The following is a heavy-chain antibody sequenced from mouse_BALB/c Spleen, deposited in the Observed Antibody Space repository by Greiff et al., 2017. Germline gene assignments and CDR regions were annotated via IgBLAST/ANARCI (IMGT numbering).Heavy chain of an antibody. CDR2: IWTGGGT. J-gene: IGHJ4*01. CDR1: GFSLTSYD. V-gene: IGHV2-9-2*01. CDR3: VRDQRGYAMDY. Sequence: VQWVESGPGLVAPSQSLSITCTVSGFSLTSYDISWIRQPPGKGLEWLGVIWTGGGTNYNSAFMSRLSISKDNSKSQVFLKMNSLQTDDTAIYYCVRDQRGYAMDYWGQGTSVTVSS.